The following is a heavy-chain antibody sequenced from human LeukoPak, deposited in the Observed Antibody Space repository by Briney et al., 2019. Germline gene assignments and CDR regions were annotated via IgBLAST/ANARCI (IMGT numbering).Heavy chain of an antibody. J-gene: IGHJ6*02. CDR2: INHSGST. V-gene: IGHV4-34*01. D-gene: IGHD3-10*01. CDR3: ARFGRFGELLSPYYYYGMDV. CDR1: GGSFSGYY. Sequence: TSETLSLTCAVYGGSFSGYYWSWIPQPPGKGLEWSGEINHSGSTSYNPSLNSRVTISVDTSKNQFSLKLSSVTAADTAVYYCARFGRFGELLSPYYYYGMDVWGQGTTVTVSS.